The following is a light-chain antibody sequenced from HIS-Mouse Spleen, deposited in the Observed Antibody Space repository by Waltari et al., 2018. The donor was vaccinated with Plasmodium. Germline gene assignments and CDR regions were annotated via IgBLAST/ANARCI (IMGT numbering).Light chain of an antibody. J-gene: IGLJ2*01. CDR1: SSDVGGYNY. CDR3: SSYAGSNNLV. Sequence: QSALTQPPSASGSPGQSVNISCTGTSSDVGGYNYVPWYQQHPGKAPKLMIYEVSKRPSGVPDRFSGSKSGNTASLTVSGLQAEDEADYYCSSYAGSNNLVFGGGTK. V-gene: IGLV2-8*01. CDR2: EVS.